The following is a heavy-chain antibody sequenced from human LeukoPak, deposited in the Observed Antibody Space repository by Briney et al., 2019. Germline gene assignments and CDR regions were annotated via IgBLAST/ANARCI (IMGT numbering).Heavy chain of an antibody. J-gene: IGHJ3*02. CDR3: ARGRRGYYDSSGDDAFDI. CDR2: ISAYNGNT. V-gene: IGHV1-18*01. Sequence: ASVKVSCKASGYTFTSYGISWVRQAPGQGLEWMGWISAYNGNTNYAQKLQGRVTMTTDTSTSTAYMELRSLRSDDTAVYYCARGRRGYYDSSGDDAFDIWGQGTMVTVSS. CDR1: GYTFTSYG. D-gene: IGHD3-22*01.